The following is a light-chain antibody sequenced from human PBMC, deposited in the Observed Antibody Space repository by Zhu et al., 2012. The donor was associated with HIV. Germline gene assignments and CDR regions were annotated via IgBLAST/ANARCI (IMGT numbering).Light chain of an antibody. J-gene: IGKJ4*01. CDR2: GAS. Sequence: EVVLTQSPGTLSLSPGERATLSCRASQTISTNSLAWYQKRSGHFPGLLIHGASTRAADIPDRFSGSGSGAEFTLTISRLEPEDFAVYYCQQYETSVTFGGGTKVEIK. V-gene: IGKV3-20*01. CDR1: QTISTNS. CDR3: QQYETSVT.